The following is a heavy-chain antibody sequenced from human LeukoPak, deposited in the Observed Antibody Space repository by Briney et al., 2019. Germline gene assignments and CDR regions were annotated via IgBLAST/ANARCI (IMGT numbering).Heavy chain of an antibody. CDR2: INPSSGGT. J-gene: IGHJ4*02. CDR3: ARLTYYDFWSGYNYAFDS. V-gene: IGHV1-2*02. CDR1: GYTLTDYY. D-gene: IGHD3-3*01. Sequence: GASVKVSCKASGYTLTDYYIHWVRQAPGQGLEWMGWINPSSGGTNYAQKFQGRVTMTRDTSISTAYMELSRLRSDDTAMYYCARLTYYDFWSGYNYAFDSWGQGTLVTVSS.